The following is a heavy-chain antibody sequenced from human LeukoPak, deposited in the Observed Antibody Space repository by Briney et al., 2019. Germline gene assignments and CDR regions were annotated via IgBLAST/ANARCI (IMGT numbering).Heavy chain of an antibody. CDR2: IYYSGST. CDR1: GGSISSYY. Sequence: PSETLSLTCAVSGGSISSYYWSWIRQPPGKGLEWIGYIYYSGSTNYNPSLKSRVTISVDTSKNQFSLKLSSVTAADTAVYYCARDRGYSYGHYYYYSYMDVWGKGTTVTVSS. D-gene: IGHD5-18*01. CDR3: ARDRGYSYGHYYYYSYMDV. J-gene: IGHJ6*03. V-gene: IGHV4-59*01.